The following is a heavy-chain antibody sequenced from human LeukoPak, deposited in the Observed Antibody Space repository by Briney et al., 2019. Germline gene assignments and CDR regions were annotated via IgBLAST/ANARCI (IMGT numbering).Heavy chain of an antibody. CDR3: AKVKAPRPDGAFDI. D-gene: IGHD1-14*01. Sequence: GGSLRLSCAASGFTFSSYGMHWVRQAPGKGLEWVAFIRDDGSNKYYADSGKGRFTISRDNSKNTLYLQMNSLRAEDTAVYYCAKVKAPRPDGAFDIWGQGTMVTVSS. CDR1: GFTFSSYG. CDR2: IRDDGSNK. V-gene: IGHV3-30*02. J-gene: IGHJ3*02.